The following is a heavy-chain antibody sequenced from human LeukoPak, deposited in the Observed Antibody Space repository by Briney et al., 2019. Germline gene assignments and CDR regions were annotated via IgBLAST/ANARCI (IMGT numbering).Heavy chain of an antibody. CDR1: GFTFGSYA. J-gene: IGHJ4*02. D-gene: IGHD3-10*01. CDR3: ARNFYDSGSYYPPWY. V-gene: IGHV3-30*04. Sequence: QAGGSLRLSCAASGFTFGSYAMHWVRQAPGKGLEWVAVISYDGTNEYSADSVKGRFTISRDNSKNTLYLQMNSLRVEDTAVYYCARNFYDSGSYYPPWYWGQGVLVTVSS. CDR2: ISYDGTNE.